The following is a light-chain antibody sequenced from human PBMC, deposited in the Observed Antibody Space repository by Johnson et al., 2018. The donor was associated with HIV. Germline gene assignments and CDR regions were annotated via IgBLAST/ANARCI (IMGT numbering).Light chain of an antibody. J-gene: IGLJ1*01. CDR1: SSNIGNNY. V-gene: IGLV1-51*01. Sequence: QPVLTQPPSVSAAPGQKVTISCSGSSSNIGNNYVSWYQQLQGTAPKLLIYDNNKRPSGIPDRFSGSKSGTSATLGITGLQTGDEADYYCGTWDSSLSAGVFGTGTKATGL. CDR3: GTWDSSLSAGV. CDR2: DNN.